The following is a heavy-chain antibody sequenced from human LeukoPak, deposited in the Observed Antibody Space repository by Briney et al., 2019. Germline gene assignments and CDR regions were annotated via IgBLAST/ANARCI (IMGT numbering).Heavy chain of an antibody. Sequence: GGSLRLSCAASGFTFSSYAMSWVRQAPGKGLEWVSAISGSGGSTYYADSVKGRFTISRDNSKNTLYLQMNSLRAEDTAVYYCAKDHSSGYPGPGHFDYWGQGTLVTVSS. CDR1: GFTFSSYA. CDR2: ISGSGGST. D-gene: IGHD6-19*01. CDR3: AKDHSSGYPGPGHFDY. J-gene: IGHJ4*02. V-gene: IGHV3-23*01.